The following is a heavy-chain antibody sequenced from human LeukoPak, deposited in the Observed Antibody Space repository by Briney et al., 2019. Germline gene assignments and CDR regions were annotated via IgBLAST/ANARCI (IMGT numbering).Heavy chain of an antibody. CDR3: ARSPGGGDFYYYGMDV. V-gene: IGHV5-51*01. D-gene: IGHD3-16*01. J-gene: IGHJ6*02. CDR1: GYSFTSYW. CDR2: IYPGDSNT. Sequence: HGESLKISCKGSGYSFTSYWIGWVRQMPGKGPEWMGTIYPGDSNTRYSPSFQGRVTISADKSITTAYLQWSSLKASDSAMYYCARSPGGGDFYYYGMDVWGQGTTVSVSS.